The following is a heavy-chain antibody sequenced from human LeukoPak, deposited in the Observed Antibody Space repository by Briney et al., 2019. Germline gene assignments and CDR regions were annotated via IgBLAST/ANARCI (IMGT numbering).Heavy chain of an antibody. Sequence: GGSLRRSCAASGFTFSSYWMSWVRQAPGKGLEWVANIKQDGSEKYYVDTVKGRFTISRDNAKNSLYLQMNSLRAEDTAVYYCARDVRVYGSGSYYYYYYGMDVWGQGTTVTVSS. D-gene: IGHD3-10*01. J-gene: IGHJ6*02. V-gene: IGHV3-7*01. CDR3: ARDVRVYGSGSYYYYYYGMDV. CDR2: IKQDGSEK. CDR1: GFTFSSYW.